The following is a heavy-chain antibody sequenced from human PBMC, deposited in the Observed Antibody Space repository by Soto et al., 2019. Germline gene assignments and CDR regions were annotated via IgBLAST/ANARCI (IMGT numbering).Heavy chain of an antibody. CDR2: IYSSGST. Sequence: SETLSLTCTVSGGSISSGGYPWSWIRQHPGKGLEWIGYIYSSGSTYYNPSIKSRVTISVDTSKTQFSLKLSSVIAADTAVYYCARDLTHGDYRWFDPWGQGTLVTVSS. CDR1: GGSISSGGYP. CDR3: ARDLTHGDYRWFDP. J-gene: IGHJ5*02. V-gene: IGHV4-31*03. D-gene: IGHD4-17*01.